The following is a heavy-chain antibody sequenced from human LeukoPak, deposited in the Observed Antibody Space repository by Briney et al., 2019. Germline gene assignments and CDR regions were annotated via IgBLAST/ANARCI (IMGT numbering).Heavy chain of an antibody. V-gene: IGHV1-46*01. CDR3: ARDGNDSSGYYPPYFDY. CDR1: GYTFTGYY. CDR2: INPSGGST. Sequence: VASVKVSCKASGYTFTGYYMHWVRQAPGQGLEWMGIINPSGGSTSYAQKFQGRVTMTRDTSTSTVYMELSSLRSEDTAVYYCARDGNDSSGYYPPYFDYWGQGTLVTVSS. J-gene: IGHJ4*02. D-gene: IGHD3-22*01.